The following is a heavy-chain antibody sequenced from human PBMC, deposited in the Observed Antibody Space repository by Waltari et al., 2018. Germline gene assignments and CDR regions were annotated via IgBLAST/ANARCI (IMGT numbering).Heavy chain of an antibody. CDR2: TYHSGSA. CDR1: VFPIGSEYY. D-gene: IGHD2-21*02. CDR3: ARLSPYTSSGDFFDP. V-gene: IGHV4-38-2*01. J-gene: IGHJ5*02. Sequence: QVQLQESGPRLVKPSETLSLTCSVSVFPIGSEYYWAWVRQSPGEGLVWIGSTYHSGSADYNPSLKGRVTISVDTSKNQFSLKLTSVTVADSGVYYCARLSPYTSSGDFFDPWGQGALVTVSS.